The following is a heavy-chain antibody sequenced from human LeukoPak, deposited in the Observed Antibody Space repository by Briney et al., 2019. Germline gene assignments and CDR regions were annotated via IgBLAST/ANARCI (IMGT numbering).Heavy chain of an antibody. V-gene: IGHV3-74*01. CDR1: GFSFSTYW. CDR2: TNADGSIT. CDR3: GRDLGGRGGA. Sequence: GGSLRLSCAASGFSFSTYWMHWVHHVPGTGPVWVSRTNADGSITDYTDSVKGRFTISRDNAKDTLYLQMNSLRPEDTAVYYCGRDLGGRGGAWGQGTLVTVSS. J-gene: IGHJ5*02. D-gene: IGHD3-16*01.